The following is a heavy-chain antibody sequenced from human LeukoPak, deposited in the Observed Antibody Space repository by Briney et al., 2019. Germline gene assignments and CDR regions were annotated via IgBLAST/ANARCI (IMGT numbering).Heavy chain of an antibody. D-gene: IGHD3-10*01. CDR1: GGSISSSNW. CDR3: AKDLRTMVRGVIITLGAFDI. Sequence: SGTLSLTCAVSGGSISSSNWWSWVRQPPGKGLEWIGEIYHSGSTNYNPSLKSRVTISVDTSKNQFSLKLSSVTAADTAVYYCAKDLRTMVRGVIITLGAFDIWGQGTMVTVSS. V-gene: IGHV4-4*02. J-gene: IGHJ3*02. CDR2: IYHSGST.